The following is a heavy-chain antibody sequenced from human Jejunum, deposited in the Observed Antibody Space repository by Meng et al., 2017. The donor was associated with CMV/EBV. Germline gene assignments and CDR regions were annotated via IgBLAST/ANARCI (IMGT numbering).Heavy chain of an antibody. CDR2: ISGSGGST. J-gene: IGHJ6*02. CDR1: FSGYY. D-gene: IGHD2-15*01. Sequence: FSGYYWTWVRQAPGKGLEWVSAISGSGGSTHYADSVKGRFTISRDNSNNTLYLQMNGLRAEDTAKYYCAKATDIVVVVAAYGLDVWGQGTTVTVSS. CDR3: AKATDIVVVVAAYGLDV. V-gene: IGHV3-23*01.